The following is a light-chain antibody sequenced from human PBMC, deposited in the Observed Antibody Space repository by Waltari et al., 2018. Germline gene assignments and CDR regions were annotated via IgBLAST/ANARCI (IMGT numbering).Light chain of an antibody. Sequence: EIVLTQSPVTLSLAAGERATLSCRASESVSNYLAWYQQKPGQSPTLLIYDTSKRPTGIPGRFSGSGYGTDFTLTINNLEAEDFALYYCQQGVILPLTFGGGTKLEIK. V-gene: IGKV3-11*01. CDR3: QQGVILPLT. J-gene: IGKJ4*01. CDR1: ESVSNY. CDR2: DTS.